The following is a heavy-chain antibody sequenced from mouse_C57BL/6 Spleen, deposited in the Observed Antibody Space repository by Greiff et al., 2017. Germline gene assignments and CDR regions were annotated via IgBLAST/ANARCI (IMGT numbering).Heavy chain of an antibody. Sequence: QVQLQQPGAELVKPGASVKLSCKASGYTFTSYWMQWVKQRPGQGLEWIGEIDPSDSYTNYNQKFKGKATLTVDTSSSTAYMQLSSLTSEDSAVYYCAQRGDYPWFAYWGQGTLVTVSA. D-gene: IGHD2-4*01. J-gene: IGHJ3*01. CDR3: AQRGDYPWFAY. V-gene: IGHV1-50*01. CDR1: GYTFTSYW. CDR2: IDPSDSYT.